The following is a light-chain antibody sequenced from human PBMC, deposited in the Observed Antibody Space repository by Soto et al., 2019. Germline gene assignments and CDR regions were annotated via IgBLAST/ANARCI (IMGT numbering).Light chain of an antibody. J-gene: IGKJ2*01. V-gene: IGKV3-11*01. CDR2: GAS. CDR3: QQRSNWPRTA. CDR1: QSIAHN. Sequence: IVLTPSPATLSVSPGGRSTLSGRARQSIAHNLAWYQQRPGQAPRLLIHGASNRATGIPARFSGSGSGTDFTLTISSLAPEDFAVYYCQQRSNWPRTAFGQGTKV.